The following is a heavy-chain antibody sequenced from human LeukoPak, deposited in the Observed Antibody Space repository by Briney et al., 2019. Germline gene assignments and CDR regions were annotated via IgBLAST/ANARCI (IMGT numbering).Heavy chain of an antibody. CDR3: AKALSSALYSSSWYPFDY. J-gene: IGHJ4*02. CDR1: SGSISSSSYF. V-gene: IGHV4-39*01. D-gene: IGHD6-13*01. CDR2: IYYSGST. Sequence: SETLSLICSVSSGSISSSSYFWGWIRQPPGKGLGWIGSIYYSGSTYYNPSLKSRVTISVDTSKNQFSLQLSSVTAADTAVYYCAKALSSALYSSSWYPFDYWGQGTLVTVSS.